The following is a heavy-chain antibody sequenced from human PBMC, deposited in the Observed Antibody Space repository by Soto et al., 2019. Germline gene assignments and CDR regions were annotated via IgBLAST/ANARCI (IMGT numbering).Heavy chain of an antibody. CDR2: IDPSDSYT. CDR3: ARGSAYCSGGSCYGSFDP. CDR1: GYSFTSYW. D-gene: IGHD2-15*01. Sequence: PGESLKLSCKGSGYSFTSYWIGWVRQMPGKGLEWMGRIDPSDSYTSYSPSFQGHVTISADKSITTAYLQWSSLKASDTAMYYCARGSAYCSGGSCYGSFDPWGQGTLVTVSS. V-gene: IGHV5-10-1*01. J-gene: IGHJ5*02.